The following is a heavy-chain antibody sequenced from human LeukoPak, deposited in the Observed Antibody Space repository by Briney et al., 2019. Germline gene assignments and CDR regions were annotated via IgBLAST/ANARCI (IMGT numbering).Heavy chain of an antibody. V-gene: IGHV1-69*05. CDR1: GGTFSSYA. CDR2: IIPIFGTA. Sequence: GASVKVSCKASGGTFSSYAISWVRQAPGQGLEWMGGIIPIFGTANYAQKFQGRVTITTDESTSTAYMELSSLRSEDTAVYYCARVPYTIFGPDASDIWGQGTMVTVSS. D-gene: IGHD3-9*01. J-gene: IGHJ3*02. CDR3: ARVPYTIFGPDASDI.